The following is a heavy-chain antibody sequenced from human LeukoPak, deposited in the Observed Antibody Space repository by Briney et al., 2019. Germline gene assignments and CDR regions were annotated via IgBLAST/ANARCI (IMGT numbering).Heavy chain of an antibody. D-gene: IGHD5-18*01. CDR1: GFSFSYYV. Sequence: PGGSLRLSCAGSGFSFSYYVMHWVRQAPGKGLEWVALIATDGGERYYADSVKGRFTISRDNSKNTLYVQMNSLRPEDTAIYYCARARGDSSPASRCFDYWGQGAPVTVSS. CDR3: ARARGDSSPASRCFDY. CDR2: IATDGGER. J-gene: IGHJ4*02. V-gene: IGHV3-30-3*01.